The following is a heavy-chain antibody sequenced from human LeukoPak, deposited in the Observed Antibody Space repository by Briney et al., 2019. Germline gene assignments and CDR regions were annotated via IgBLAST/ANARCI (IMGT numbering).Heavy chain of an antibody. D-gene: IGHD3-10*01. CDR3: ARANYGSGSYHPYYYYMDV. CDR2: MNPNSGNT. V-gene: IGHV1-8*01. CDR1: GYSFTSYD. J-gene: IGHJ6*03. Sequence: ASVKVSCKASGYSFTSYDINWVRQATGQGLEWMGLMNPNSGNTGYAQKFQGRVTMTRNTSISTAYMELSSLRSEDTAVYYCARANYGSGSYHPYYYYMDVWGKGTTVTVSS.